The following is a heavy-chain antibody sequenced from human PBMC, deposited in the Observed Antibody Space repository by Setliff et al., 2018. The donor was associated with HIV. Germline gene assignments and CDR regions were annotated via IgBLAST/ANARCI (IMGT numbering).Heavy chain of an antibody. D-gene: IGHD6-13*01. J-gene: IGHJ6*03. CDR2: INESDTNHRGST. CDR3: ARHRDPPGTSWIYYYYYMDL. Sequence: KTSETLSLTCAVYGGSFSDYHWNWIRQSPGKGLEWIGEINESDTNHRGSTNYNPSLRGRLTISVDTSKNHVSLRLSSVTAADTGVYYCARHRDPPGTSWIYYYYYMDLWGAGTTVTVSS. CDR1: GGSFSDYH. V-gene: IGHV4-34*01.